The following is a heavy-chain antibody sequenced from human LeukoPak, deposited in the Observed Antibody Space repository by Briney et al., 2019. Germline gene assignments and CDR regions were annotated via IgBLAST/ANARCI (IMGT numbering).Heavy chain of an antibody. CDR3: VKDHANRAWSYYFDY. Sequence: PGGSLRLSCSASGFTFSSYAMHWVRQAPGKGLGYVSAISSNGGSTYYADSVKGRFTISRDNSKNTLYLQMSSLRAEDTAVYYCVKDHANRAWSYYFDYWGQGTLVTVSS. V-gene: IGHV3-64D*06. J-gene: IGHJ4*02. CDR2: ISSNGGST. CDR1: GFTFSSYA. D-gene: IGHD2-2*01.